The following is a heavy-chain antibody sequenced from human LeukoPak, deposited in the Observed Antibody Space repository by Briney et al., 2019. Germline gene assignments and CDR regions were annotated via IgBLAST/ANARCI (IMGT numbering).Heavy chain of an antibody. CDR1: GSTFSSYW. J-gene: IGHJ3*02. V-gene: IGHV3-7*03. CDR2: INHNGNVN. D-gene: IGHD1-14*01. CDR3: ARDVLAAGATGTFDI. Sequence: GGSLRLSCAASGSTFSSYWMNWARQAPGKGLEWVASINHNGNVNYYVDSVKGRFTISRDNAKNSLYLQMSNLRAEDTAVYYCARDVLAAGATGTFDIWGQGTMVTVSS.